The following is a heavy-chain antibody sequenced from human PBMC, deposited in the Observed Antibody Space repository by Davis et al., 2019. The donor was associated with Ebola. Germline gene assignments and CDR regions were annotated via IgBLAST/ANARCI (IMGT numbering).Heavy chain of an antibody. J-gene: IGHJ4*02. D-gene: IGHD1-26*01. CDR2: IADSGGAT. Sequence: GESLKISCAASGFTFSNYAMSWVRQSPGKGLEWVSSIADSGGATYYTDSVKGRFAVSRDNSKNTLYLHMNSLRVEDTAVYYCAKRWEIHYFDYWGQGALVAVSS. CDR1: GFTFSNYA. V-gene: IGHV3-23*01. CDR3: AKRWEIHYFDY.